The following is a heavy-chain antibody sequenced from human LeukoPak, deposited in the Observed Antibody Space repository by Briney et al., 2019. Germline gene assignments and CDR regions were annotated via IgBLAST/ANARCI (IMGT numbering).Heavy chain of an antibody. J-gene: IGHJ4*02. V-gene: IGHV4-39*01. D-gene: IGHD3-10*01. Sequence: SETLSLTCTVSGGSISSSSYYWGRIRQPPGTGLEWIGSIYYSGSTYYNPSLKSRVTISVDTSKNQFSLKLSSVTAADTAVYYCARHSPYGSGSYLSYWGQGTLVTVSS. CDR1: GGSISSSSYY. CDR3: ARHSPYGSGSYLSY. CDR2: IYYSGST.